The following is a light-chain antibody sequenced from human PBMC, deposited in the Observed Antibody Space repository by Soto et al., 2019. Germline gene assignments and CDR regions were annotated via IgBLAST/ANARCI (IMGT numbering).Light chain of an antibody. CDR3: QQSYSTPRLT. CDR2: AAS. CDR1: QSISIY. J-gene: IGKJ4*01. Sequence: DLQMTQSPSSLSASVGDSVTITCRASQSISIYLNWYQQKPRKAPKFLIYAASSLQSGVPSRFSGSGSGTDFTLTISSLQSEDFATYYCQQSYSTPRLTFGGGTKVEIK. V-gene: IGKV1-39*01.